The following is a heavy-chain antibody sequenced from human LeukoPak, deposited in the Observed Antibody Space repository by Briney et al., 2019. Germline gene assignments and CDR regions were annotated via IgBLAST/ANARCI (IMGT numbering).Heavy chain of an antibody. V-gene: IGHV3-11*06. CDR1: GFTFSDYY. CDR2: ISKSGSDT. CDR3: ARVGATGTADY. D-gene: IGHD1-1*01. Sequence: PGGSLRLSCVAFGFTFSDYYMSWIRQVPGKGLEWVSYISKSGSDTNFADSVRGRFTISRDNAKNSMYLQMNSLRGEDTAVYYCARVGATGTADYWGQGTLVTVS. J-gene: IGHJ4*02.